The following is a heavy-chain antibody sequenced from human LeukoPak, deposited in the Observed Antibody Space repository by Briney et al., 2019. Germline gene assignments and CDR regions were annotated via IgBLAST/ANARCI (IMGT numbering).Heavy chain of an antibody. D-gene: IGHD2-15*01. V-gene: IGHV3-66*01. CDR3: AREVAADSENWFDP. CDR1: GFTVSSNY. J-gene: IGHJ5*02. Sequence: GGSLRLSCAASGFTVSSNYMSWVRQAPGKGLEWVSVIYSGGSTYYADSVKGRFTISRDNSKNTLYLQMNSLRAEDTAVYYCAREVAADSENWFDPWGQGTLVTVSS. CDR2: IYSGGST.